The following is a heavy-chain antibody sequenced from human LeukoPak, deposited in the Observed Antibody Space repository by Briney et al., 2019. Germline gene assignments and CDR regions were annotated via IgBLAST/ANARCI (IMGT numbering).Heavy chain of an antibody. V-gene: IGHV3-30*03. Sequence: GGSLRLSCAASGFTFSSYGMHWVRQAPGKGLEWVAVISYDGSNKYYADSVKGRFTISRDNSKNTLYLQMNSLRAEDTAVYYCARGNGHSSGSHLGYWGQGTLVTVSS. J-gene: IGHJ4*02. CDR3: ARGNGHSSGSHLGY. CDR2: ISYDGSNK. CDR1: GFTFSSYG. D-gene: IGHD6-19*01.